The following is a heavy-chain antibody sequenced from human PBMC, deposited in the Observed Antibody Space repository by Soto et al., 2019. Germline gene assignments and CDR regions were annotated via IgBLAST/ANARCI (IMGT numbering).Heavy chain of an antibody. V-gene: IGHV3-23*01. CDR2: ISGSGGST. CDR1: GFTFSSYA. Sequence: GGSLRLSCAASGFTFSSYAMSWVRQAPGKGLEWVSAISGSGGSTYYADSVKGRFTISRDNSKNTLYLQMNSLRAEDTAVYYCAKYIRTYYYGSGSYDYWGQGTLVTVSS. D-gene: IGHD3-10*01. CDR3: AKYIRTYYYGSGSYDY. J-gene: IGHJ4*02.